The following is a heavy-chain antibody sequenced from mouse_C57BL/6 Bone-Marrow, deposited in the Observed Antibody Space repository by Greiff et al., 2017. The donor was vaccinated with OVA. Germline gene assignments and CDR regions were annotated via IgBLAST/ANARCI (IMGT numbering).Heavy chain of an antibody. V-gene: IGHV1-26*01. D-gene: IGHD2-2*01. J-gene: IGHJ2*01. CDR3: ALTTMVTTTGYYFDY. CDR1: GYTFTDYY. Sequence: VQLQQSGPELVKPGASVKISCKASGYTFTDYYMNWVKQSHGKSLEWIGDINPNNGGTSYNQKFKGKATLTVDKSSSTAYMELRSLTSEDSAVYYCALTTMVTTTGYYFDYWGQGTTLTVSS. CDR2: INPNNGGT.